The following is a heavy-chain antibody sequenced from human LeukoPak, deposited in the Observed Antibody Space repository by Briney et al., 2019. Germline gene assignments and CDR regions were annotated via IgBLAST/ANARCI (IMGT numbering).Heavy chain of an antibody. CDR3: AKGIAAAGQPKRQNWYFDL. CDR1: AFTFSSYA. CDR2: ISGSGGST. V-gene: IGHV3-23*01. D-gene: IGHD6-13*01. Sequence: GGSLRLSCAASAFTFSSYAMSWVRQAPGKGLEWVSAISGSGGSTYYADSVKGRFTISRDNSKNTLYLQMNSLRAEDTAVYYCAKGIAAAGQPKRQNWYFDLWGRGTLVTASS. J-gene: IGHJ2*01.